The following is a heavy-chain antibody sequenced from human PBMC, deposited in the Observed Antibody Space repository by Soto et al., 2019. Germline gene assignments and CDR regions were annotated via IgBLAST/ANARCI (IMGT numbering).Heavy chain of an antibody. CDR1: GFAFSSYA. CDR2: ISGSGGST. CDR3: AKDSRITMVRGVYYFDY. D-gene: IGHD3-10*01. V-gene: IGHV3-23*01. Sequence: GGSLRLSCAGSGFAFSSYAMSWVRQAPEKRLEWVSAISGSGGSTYYADSVKGRFTISRDNSKNTLYLQMNSLRAEDTAVYYCAKDSRITMVRGVYYFDYWGQGTLVTVSS. J-gene: IGHJ4*02.